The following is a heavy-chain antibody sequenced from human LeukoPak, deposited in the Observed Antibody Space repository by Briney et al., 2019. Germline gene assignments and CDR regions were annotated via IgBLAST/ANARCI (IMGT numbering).Heavy chain of an antibody. V-gene: IGHV4-59*11. CDR2: ISYTGST. CDR1: GASISSHY. Sequence: SQTLSLTCTVSGASISSHYWSWIRQPPGKGLEWIGYISYTGSTNYNSSLRSRVTISVDTSKNQFSLRLSSVTAADRAVYYCARGYSYGYRFDLWGRGTLATVSS. D-gene: IGHD5-18*01. J-gene: IGHJ2*01. CDR3: ARGYSYGYRFDL.